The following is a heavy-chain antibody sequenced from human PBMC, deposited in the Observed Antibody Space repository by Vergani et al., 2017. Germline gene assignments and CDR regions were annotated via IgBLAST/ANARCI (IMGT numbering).Heavy chain of an antibody. CDR2: IYYSGST. D-gene: IGHD3-22*01. V-gene: IGHV4-59*01. CDR3: ARESVSYYYDSSGYYTDDAFDI. Sequence: QVQLQESGPGLVKPSETLSLTCTVSGGSISSYYWSWIRQPPGKGLEWIGYIYYSGSTNYNPSLKSRVTISVDTSKNQFSLKLSSVTAADTAVYYCARESVSYYYDSSGYYTDDAFDIWSQGTMVTVSS. J-gene: IGHJ3*02. CDR1: GGSISSYY.